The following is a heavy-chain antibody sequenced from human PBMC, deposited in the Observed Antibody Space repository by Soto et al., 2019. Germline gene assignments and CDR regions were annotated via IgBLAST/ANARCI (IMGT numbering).Heavy chain of an antibody. CDR2: IYYSGST. Sequence: QVQLQESGPGLVKPSETLSLTCTVSGGSVSSGSYYWSWIRQPPGKGLEWIGYIYYSGSTNYNPSLKSRLTIPVDTSKNQFSLKLSSVTAADTAVYYCARASGYYDSSGYDLDFDYWGQGTLVTVSS. D-gene: IGHD3-22*01. J-gene: IGHJ4*02. CDR3: ARASGYYDSSGYDLDFDY. CDR1: GGSVSSGSYY. V-gene: IGHV4-61*01.